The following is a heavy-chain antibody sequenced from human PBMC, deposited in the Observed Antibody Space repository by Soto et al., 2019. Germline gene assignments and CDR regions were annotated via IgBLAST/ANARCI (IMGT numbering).Heavy chain of an antibody. D-gene: IGHD1-1*01. CDR1: GYTFSTYA. Sequence: ASVKVSRKASGYTFSTYAMHWGRQAPGPSLEWKGWLNGGTGQTRYSQKFQDRVIITRDTSASIGYMELSSLTSEDTAVYYCARGKGMEENYFYYGLDIWGQGTTVTVSS. CDR3: ARGKGMEENYFYYGLDI. V-gene: IGHV1-3*01. J-gene: IGHJ6*02. CDR2: LNGGTGQT.